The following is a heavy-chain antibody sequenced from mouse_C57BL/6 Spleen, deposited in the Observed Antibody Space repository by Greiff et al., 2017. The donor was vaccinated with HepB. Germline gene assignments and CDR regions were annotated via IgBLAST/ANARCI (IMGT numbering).Heavy chain of an antibody. Sequence: EVQLQQSGPELVKPGASVKISCKASGYTFTDYYMNWVKQSHGKSLEWIGDINPNNGGTSYNQKFKGKATLTVDKSSSTAYMELRSLTSEDSAVYYCARWYYYGSSSYVDYWGQGTTLTVSS. D-gene: IGHD1-1*01. J-gene: IGHJ2*01. CDR3: ARWYYYGSSSYVDY. CDR1: GYTFTDYY. V-gene: IGHV1-26*01. CDR2: INPNNGGT.